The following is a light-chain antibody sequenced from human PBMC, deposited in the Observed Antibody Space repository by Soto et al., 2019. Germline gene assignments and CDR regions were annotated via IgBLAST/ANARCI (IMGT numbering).Light chain of an antibody. CDR1: QSISSY. J-gene: IGKJ1*01. V-gene: IGKV1-39*01. CDR3: QHSYNPPLT. Sequence: DIQMTQSPSSLSASVGDRVTITCRASQSISSYLNWYQQKPGKAPKLLIYAASTLQSGVPSRFSGSGSGTDFTITISRLPPEDFANYYCQHSYNPPLTFGQGTKVEIK. CDR2: AAS.